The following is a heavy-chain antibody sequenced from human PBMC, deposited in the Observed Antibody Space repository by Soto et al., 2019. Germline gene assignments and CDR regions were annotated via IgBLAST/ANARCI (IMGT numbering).Heavy chain of an antibody. CDR3: ATGRKWEHSYGMDV. J-gene: IGHJ6*02. CDR2: ISYDGSDK. Sequence: PGGSLRLSCAASGFTFSGYVLNWVRQAPGKGLEWVALISYDGSDKNYGDSVKGRFTISRDNSKNTLCLQMDSLRAEDTAMYYCATGRKWEHSYGMDVWGQGTTVTVSS. V-gene: IGHV3-30-3*01. CDR1: GFTFSGYV. D-gene: IGHD1-26*01.